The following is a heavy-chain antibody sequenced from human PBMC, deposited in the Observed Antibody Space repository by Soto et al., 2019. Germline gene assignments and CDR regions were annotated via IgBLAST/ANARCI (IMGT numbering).Heavy chain of an antibody. V-gene: IGHV3-23*01. CDR3: AKNSGWFNS. CDR1: GFPFSSTD. Sequence: VQVLDSGGGLVQPRGSLRLSCAASGFPFSSTDMSWVRQAPGKGLEWVSTIDGSGGATYYADSVRGRFTISRDNSKNTVYLQMSSLRADDTAVYYCAKNSGWFNSWGQGTLVTVSS. J-gene: IGHJ5*01. CDR2: IDGSGGAT. D-gene: IGHD3-10*01.